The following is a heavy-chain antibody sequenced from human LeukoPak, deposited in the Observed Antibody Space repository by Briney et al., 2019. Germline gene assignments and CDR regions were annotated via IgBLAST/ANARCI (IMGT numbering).Heavy chain of an antibody. CDR1: GGTFSSYA. V-gene: IGHV1-69*04. CDR2: IIPIFGIA. D-gene: IGHD2-15*01. Sequence: ASVTVSCKASGGTFSSYAISWVRQAPGQGLEWMGRIIPIFGIANYAQKFQGRVTITADKSTSTAYMELSSLRSEDTAVYYRALRYCSGGSCYSGAWFDPWGQGTLVTVSS. CDR3: ALRYCSGGSCYSGAWFDP. J-gene: IGHJ5*02.